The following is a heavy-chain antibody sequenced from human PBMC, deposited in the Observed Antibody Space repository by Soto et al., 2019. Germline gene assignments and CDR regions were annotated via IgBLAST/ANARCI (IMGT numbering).Heavy chain of an antibody. CDR1: GFSLSSSGVG. V-gene: IGHV2-5*02. Sequence: QITLKESGPPLVKPTQTLTLTCTFSGFSLSSSGVGVGWIRQPPGKALEWLALIYWDDDKRYSPSLKSRLTITTDTSKNQVVLTMTNMDPVDTATYYCAHRGVDVSLDYWGQGTLVTVSS. CDR2: IYWDDDK. D-gene: IGHD2-2*01. CDR3: AHRGVDVSLDY. J-gene: IGHJ4*02.